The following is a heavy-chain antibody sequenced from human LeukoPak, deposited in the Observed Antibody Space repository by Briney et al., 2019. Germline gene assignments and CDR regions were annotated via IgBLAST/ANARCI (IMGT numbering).Heavy chain of an antibody. Sequence: GGSLRLSCAASGFTFNTYWMSWVRQTPGKGLEWVANIKEDGSYKYYVDSVKGRFTVSRDNAKNSLYLLMNSLKAEDTAVYYCARVPPYCSSSSCCVKGISYFFDYWGPGTMVTVSS. CDR3: ARVPPYCSSSSCCVKGISYFFDY. CDR1: GFTFNTYW. V-gene: IGHV3-7*01. D-gene: IGHD2-2*01. CDR2: IKEDGSYK. J-gene: IGHJ4*02.